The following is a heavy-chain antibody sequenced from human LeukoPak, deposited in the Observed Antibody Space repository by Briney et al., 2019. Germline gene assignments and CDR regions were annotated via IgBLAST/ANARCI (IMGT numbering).Heavy chain of an antibody. D-gene: IGHD6-19*01. CDR3: ARDFEAVADEEGYDAFDI. J-gene: IGHJ3*02. Sequence: ASVRVSCKASGYTFTRYGMTWVRQAPGQGLEWMGWISGYNGNTNYAQKFQGRVTMTKDTSTSRVYMELRSLRPDDTAIYYCARDFEAVADEEGYDAFDIWGQGTMVTVSS. CDR2: ISGYNGNT. CDR1: GYTFTRYG. V-gene: IGHV1-18*01.